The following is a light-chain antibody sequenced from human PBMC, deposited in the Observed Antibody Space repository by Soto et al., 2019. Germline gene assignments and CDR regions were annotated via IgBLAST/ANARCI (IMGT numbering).Light chain of an antibody. CDR1: SSDVGSYNL. CDR3: CSYVGSSSLV. V-gene: IGLV2-23*02. CDR2: EVT. J-gene: IGLJ2*01. Sequence: QSALTQPASVSGSPGQSITISCTGTSSDVGSYNLVSWYQQHPGKVPKLMIYEVTKRPSGVSNRFSGSKSGNTASLTISGLQPEDEADYYCCSYVGSSSLVFGGGTKLTVL.